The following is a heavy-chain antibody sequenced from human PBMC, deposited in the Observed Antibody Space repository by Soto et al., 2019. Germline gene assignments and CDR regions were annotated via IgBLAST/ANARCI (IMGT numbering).Heavy chain of an antibody. Sequence: LSLTCAVSGGSISRGGYSWSWIRQPPGKGLEWIGYIYHSGSTYYNPSLKSRVTISVDRSKHQFSLKLSSVTAADTAVYYCAGGIAARPLGYWGQGTLVTVSS. CDR2: IYHSGST. J-gene: IGHJ4*02. CDR3: AGGIAARPLGY. V-gene: IGHV4-30-2*01. D-gene: IGHD6-6*01. CDR1: GGSISRGGYS.